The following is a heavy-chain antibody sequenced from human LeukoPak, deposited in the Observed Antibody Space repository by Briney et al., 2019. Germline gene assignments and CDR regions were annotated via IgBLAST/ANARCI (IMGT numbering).Heavy chain of an antibody. Sequence: PSETLSLTCAVSGVSITYSNWWSWVGRHPGRGREWIGYIYYCGSTYYDPSLKSRVTISVDTSKYQFSLKLSSVTAADTAVYYCARDIGAGGAFDIWGQGTMVTVSS. J-gene: IGHJ3*02. CDR2: IYYCGST. CDR1: GVSITYSNW. D-gene: IGHD5-12*01. V-gene: IGHV4-31*11. CDR3: ARDIGAGGAFDI.